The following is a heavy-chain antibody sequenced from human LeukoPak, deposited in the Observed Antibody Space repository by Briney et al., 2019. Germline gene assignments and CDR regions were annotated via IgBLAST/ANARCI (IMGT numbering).Heavy chain of an antibody. V-gene: IGHV4-30-4*01. Sequence: PSETLSLTCTVSGGSISSGDYYWSWIRQPPGKGLEWFGYIYYSGSTYYNPSLKSRVTISVDTSKNQFSLKLSSVTAGDTAVYYWARDRVATRVFRYYYYGMDVWGQGTTVTVSS. CDR3: ARDRVATRVFRYYYYGMDV. D-gene: IGHD5-12*01. J-gene: IGHJ6*02. CDR2: IYYSGST. CDR1: GGSISSGDYY.